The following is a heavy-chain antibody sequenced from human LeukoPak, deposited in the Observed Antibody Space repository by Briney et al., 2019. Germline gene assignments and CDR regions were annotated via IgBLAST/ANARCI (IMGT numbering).Heavy chain of an antibody. V-gene: IGHV1-2*02. CDR1: GYTFTGYY. J-gene: IGHJ4*02. D-gene: IGHD3-10*01. CDR3: ARYYGSGSYYNGIDY. Sequence: ASVTVSCTASGYTFTGYYMHWVRQAPGQGHEWMGWINPNSGGTNYTQKFQGRVTMTRDTSISTAYMELSRLRSDDTAVYYCARYYGSGSYYNGIDYWGQGTLVTVSS. CDR2: INPNSGGT.